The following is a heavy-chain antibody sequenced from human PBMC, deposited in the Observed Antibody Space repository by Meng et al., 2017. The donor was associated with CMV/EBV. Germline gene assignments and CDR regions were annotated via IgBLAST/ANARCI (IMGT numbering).Heavy chain of an antibody. J-gene: IGHJ6*02. V-gene: IGHV3-7*01. Sequence: ESLKISCAASVFTFSSYWMSCVRQAPGKGLEWVSNIKQDGSEKYYVDSVKGRFTISRDNAKNPLYLQMNSIRAEDTAVYYCARDPGVLRFLEWLGHGMDVWGQGTTVTVSS. CDR1: VFTFSSYW. CDR3: ARDPGVLRFLEWLGHGMDV. CDR2: IKQDGSEK. D-gene: IGHD3-3*01.